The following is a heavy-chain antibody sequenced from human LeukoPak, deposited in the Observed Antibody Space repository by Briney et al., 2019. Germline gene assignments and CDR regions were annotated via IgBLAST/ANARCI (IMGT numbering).Heavy chain of an antibody. V-gene: IGHV4-34*01. J-gene: IGHJ4*02. CDR2: INHSGST. Sequence: SETLSLTCAAYGGSFSGYYWSWIRQPPGKGLEWIGEINHSGSTNYNPSLKSRVTLSIDTSKNQFFLKVTSVTAADTAVYYCVRAEINDYSRYWGQGIPVIVSS. D-gene: IGHD4-11*01. CDR3: VRAEINDYSRY. CDR1: GGSFSGYY.